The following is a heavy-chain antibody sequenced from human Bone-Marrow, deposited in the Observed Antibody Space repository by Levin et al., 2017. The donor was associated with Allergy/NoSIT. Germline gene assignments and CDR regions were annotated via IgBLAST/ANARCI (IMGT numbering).Heavy chain of an antibody. J-gene: IGHJ6*02. V-gene: IGHV1-8*01. Sequence: ASVKVSCKASGYTFTSYDINWVRQATGQGLEWMGWMNPNSGNTGYAQKFQGRVTMTRNTSISTAYMELSSLRSEDTAVYYCARFHEGVYYYYYGMDVWGQGTTVTVSS. CDR2: MNPNSGNT. CDR1: GYTFTSYD. CDR3: ARFHEGVYYYYYGMDV.